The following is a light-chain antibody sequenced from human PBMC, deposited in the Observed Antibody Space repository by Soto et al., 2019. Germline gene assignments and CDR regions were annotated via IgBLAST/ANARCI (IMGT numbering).Light chain of an antibody. Sequence: EIVLTPSPGTLSLSPGERATLYCRASQSVSSSYLAWYQQKPGQAPRLLIYDISSRATGIPDRFSGSVSGTDFTLTITRLEPEDFAVFYCQQYGSSEIIFGQGTRLEI. CDR1: QSVSSSY. V-gene: IGKV3-20*01. J-gene: IGKJ5*01. CDR2: DIS. CDR3: QQYGSSEII.